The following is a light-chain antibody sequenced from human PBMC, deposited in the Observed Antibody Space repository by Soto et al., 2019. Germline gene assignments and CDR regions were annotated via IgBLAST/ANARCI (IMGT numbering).Light chain of an antibody. CDR2: GAS. J-gene: IGKJ5*01. CDR3: QQYGTSYPAT. Sequence: EIVLTQSPGTLSLSPGERATLSCRASQGVTSNYVAWYQQRPGQAPRLLIYGASNRATGIPDRFSGGGSGTDFTLTISRMEPEDFAMYYWQQYGTSYPATFGQGTRLEIE. V-gene: IGKV3-20*01. CDR1: QGVTSNY.